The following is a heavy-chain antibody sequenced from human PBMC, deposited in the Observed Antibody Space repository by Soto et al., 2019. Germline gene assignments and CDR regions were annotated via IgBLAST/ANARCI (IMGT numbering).Heavy chain of an antibody. J-gene: IGHJ4*02. V-gene: IGHV5-51*01. CDR2: VYPGDSDT. CDR3: ARRVYSNGWPDFDY. Sequence: EVQLVQSGAEVKKAGESLRISCQTSGYNFASHWIAWVRQMPGKGLEWMGVVYPGDSDTIYSPSFQGQVTISADKSVTTAYLRWHSLRASDTAIYYCARRVYSNGWPDFDYWGQGVLVSVSS. D-gene: IGHD6-19*01. CDR1: GYNFASHW.